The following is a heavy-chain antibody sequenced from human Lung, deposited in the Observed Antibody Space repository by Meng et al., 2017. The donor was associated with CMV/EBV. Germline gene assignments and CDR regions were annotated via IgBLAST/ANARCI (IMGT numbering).Heavy chain of an antibody. Sequence: ESXKISCAASGFTFSSYWMHWVRQAPGKGLVWVSRINSDGSSTSYADSVKGRFTISRDNAKNTLYLQMNSLRAEDTAVYYCAREQPNSDAFDIWGQGTMVTVSS. CDR2: INSDGSST. D-gene: IGHD4-23*01. J-gene: IGHJ3*02. V-gene: IGHV3-74*01. CDR1: GFTFSSYW. CDR3: AREQPNSDAFDI.